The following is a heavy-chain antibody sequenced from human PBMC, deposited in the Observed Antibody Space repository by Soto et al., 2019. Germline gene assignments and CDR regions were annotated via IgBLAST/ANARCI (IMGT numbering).Heavy chain of an antibody. CDR3: ARPLGYCSGGSCYDPSSGAFDI. Sequence: QLQLQESGPGLVKPSETLSLTCTVSGGSISSSSYYWGWIRQPPGKGLEWIGSIYYSGSTYYNPSLKSRVTISVDTSKHQFSLKLSSVPAADTAVYYCARPLGYCSGGSCYDPSSGAFDIWGQGTMVTVSS. CDR2: IYYSGST. J-gene: IGHJ3*02. D-gene: IGHD2-15*01. V-gene: IGHV4-39*01. CDR1: GGSISSSSYY.